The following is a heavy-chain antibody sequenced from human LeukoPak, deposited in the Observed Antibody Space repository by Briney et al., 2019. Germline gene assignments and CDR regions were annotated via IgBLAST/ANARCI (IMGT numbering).Heavy chain of an antibody. CDR1: GYTFTSYG. CDR3: ARGTRLGWFGELLVFDY. CDR2: ISAYNGNT. D-gene: IGHD3-10*01. V-gene: IGHV1-18*01. Sequence: ASVKVSCKASGYTFTSYGISWVRQAPGQGLEWMGWISAYNGNTNYAQKLQGRVTMTTDTSTSAAYMELRSLRSDDTAVYYCARGTRLGWFGELLVFDYWGQGTLVTVSS. J-gene: IGHJ4*02.